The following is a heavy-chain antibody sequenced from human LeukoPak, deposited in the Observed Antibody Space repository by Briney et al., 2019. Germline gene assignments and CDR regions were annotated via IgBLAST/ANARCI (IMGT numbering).Heavy chain of an antibody. CDR2: ISWNSGSI. V-gene: IGHV3-9*01. CDR1: GFTFDDYA. J-gene: IGHJ4*02. D-gene: IGHD3-3*02. CDR3: AKGKGRRLATPVDY. Sequence: GGSLRLSCAASGFTFDDYAMHWVRQAPGKGLEWVSGISWNSGSIGYADSVKGRFTISRDNAKNSLYLQMNSLRAEDTALYYCAKGKGRRLATPVDYWGQGTLVTVSS.